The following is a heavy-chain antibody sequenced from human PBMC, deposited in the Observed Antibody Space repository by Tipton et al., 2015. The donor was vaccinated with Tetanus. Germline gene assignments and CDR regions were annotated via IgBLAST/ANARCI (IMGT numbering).Heavy chain of an antibody. V-gene: IGHV3-53*01. CDR3: ARDPGIAAAGLDCYYGMDV. CDR1: GFTVSSNY. D-gene: IGHD6-13*01. CDR2: IYSGGST. J-gene: IGHJ6*02. Sequence: SLRLSCAASGFTVSSNYMSWVRQAPGKGLEWVSVIYSGGSTYYADSVKGRFTISRDNSKNTLYLQMNSLRAEDTAVYYCARDPGIAAAGLDCYYGMDVWGQGTTVTVSS.